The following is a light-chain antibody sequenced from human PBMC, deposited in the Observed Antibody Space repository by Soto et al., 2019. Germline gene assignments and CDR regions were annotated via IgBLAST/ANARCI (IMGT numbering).Light chain of an antibody. CDR2: EAS. J-gene: IGKJ2*01. CDR1: HSVSSW. V-gene: IGKV1-5*01. Sequence: DIQMTQSPSILSASVGDRVTITCRASHSVSSWLAWYQQKPGKAPKLLIFEASTLHRGVPSRFSGSGSGTEFTLTITSLEPDDFATYYCQQYDSHRGSFGQGTKVEMK. CDR3: QQYDSHRGS.